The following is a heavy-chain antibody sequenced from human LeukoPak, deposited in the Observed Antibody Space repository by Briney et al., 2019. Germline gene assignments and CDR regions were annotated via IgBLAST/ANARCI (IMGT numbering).Heavy chain of an antibody. CDR3: ARVDAVAGNGDY. D-gene: IGHD6-19*01. J-gene: IGHJ4*02. Sequence: PSETLSLTCTVSGGSISSYYWSWIRQPPGRGLEWIGYIYYSGSTNYNPSLKSRVTISVDTSKNQFSLKLSSVTAADTAVYYCARVDAVAGNGDYWGQGTLVTVSS. CDR1: GGSISSYY. CDR2: IYYSGST. V-gene: IGHV4-59*01.